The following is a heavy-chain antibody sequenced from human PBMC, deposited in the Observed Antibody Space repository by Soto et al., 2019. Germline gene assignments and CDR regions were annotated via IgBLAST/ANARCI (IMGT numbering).Heavy chain of an antibody. J-gene: IGHJ6*02. CDR1: GGSISSYY. V-gene: IGHV4-59*01. Sequence: SDTLSLTCTVSGGSISSYYWSWIRQPPGKGLEWIGYIYYSGSTNYNPSLKSRVTISVDTSKNQFSLKLSSVTAADTAVYYCARDRLLFDYYYYGMDVWGQGTTVTVSS. CDR3: ARDRLLFDYYYYGMDV. D-gene: IGHD2-15*01. CDR2: IYYSGST.